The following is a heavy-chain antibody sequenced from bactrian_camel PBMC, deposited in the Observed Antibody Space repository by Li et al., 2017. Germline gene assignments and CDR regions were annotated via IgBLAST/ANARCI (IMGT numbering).Heavy chain of an antibody. CDR2: IYTGYGST. D-gene: IGHD1*01. J-gene: IGHJ6*01. CDR3: ARDRAKGGTWYGDADFGY. V-gene: IGHV3S63*01. Sequence: HVQLVESGGGSVQAGGSLRLSCAGSGFTFDNYAMGWIRQAPGKERERVAAIYTGYGSTYYADSVKGRFTISRDNAKSTLYLQLNSLKPEDTGMYYCARDRAKGGTWYGDADFGYWGQGTQVTVS. CDR1: GFTFDNYA.